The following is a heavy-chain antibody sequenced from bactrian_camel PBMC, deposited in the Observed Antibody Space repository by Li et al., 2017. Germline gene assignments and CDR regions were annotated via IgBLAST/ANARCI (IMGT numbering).Heavy chain of an antibody. J-gene: IGHJ4*01. V-gene: IGHV3-3*01. D-gene: IGHD2*01. CDR1: GYDYSGFC. CDR2: IWTGAGST. CDR3: AAEGPGGNSRCTLSVHEHNY. Sequence: VQLVESGGGSVQAGGSLTLSCVASGYDYSGFCMGWFRQAPGKEREGVAVIWTGAGSTWYADSVKGRFTISQDIAKNTVYLQMNSLTPEDTAKYYCAAEGPGGNSRCTLSVHEHNYWGQGTQVTVS.